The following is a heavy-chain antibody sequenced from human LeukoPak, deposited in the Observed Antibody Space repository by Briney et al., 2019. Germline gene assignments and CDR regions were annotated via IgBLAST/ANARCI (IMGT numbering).Heavy chain of an antibody. J-gene: IGHJ5*01. V-gene: IGHV3-74*01. D-gene: IGHD3-10*01. CDR2: ISSDGSST. CDR1: GFTFSSYW. CDR3: AKDAVRGSGRINWFDS. Sequence: GGSLRLSCAASGFTFSSYWMHWVRQAPGKGLVWVSRISSDGSSTSYADSVKGRFTISRDNAKNSLYLQMNSLRGEDTAAYYCAKDAVRGSGRINWFDSWGRGTLVTVSS.